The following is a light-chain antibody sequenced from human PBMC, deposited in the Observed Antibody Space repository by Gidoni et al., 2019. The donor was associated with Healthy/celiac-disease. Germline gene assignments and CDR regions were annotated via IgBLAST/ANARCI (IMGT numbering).Light chain of an antibody. Sequence: QSVLTQPPSVSGDPGQRVTISCTGSSSNIGAGYDVHWYQQLPGTAPKLLIYGNSNRPSGVPDRFSGSKSGTSASLAITGLQAEDEADYYCQSYDSSLSEWVFGGGTKLTVL. CDR1: SSNIGAGYD. J-gene: IGLJ3*02. CDR3: QSYDSSLSEWV. V-gene: IGLV1-40*01. CDR2: GNS.